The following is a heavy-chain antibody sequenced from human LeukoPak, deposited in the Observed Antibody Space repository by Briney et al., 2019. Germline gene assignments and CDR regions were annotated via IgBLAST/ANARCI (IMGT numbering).Heavy chain of an antibody. D-gene: IGHD6-19*01. V-gene: IGHV3-48*01. J-gene: IGHJ4*02. CDR1: GFTFSSYW. Sequence: VQPGGSLRLSCAASGFTFSSYWMNWVRQAPGKGLEWVSYISSSSSTIYYADSVKGRFTISSDNAKNSLYLQMNSLRAEDTAVYYCARDIRAVAGKGFFDYWGQGTLVTVSS. CDR3: ARDIRAVAGKGFFDY. CDR2: ISSSSSTI.